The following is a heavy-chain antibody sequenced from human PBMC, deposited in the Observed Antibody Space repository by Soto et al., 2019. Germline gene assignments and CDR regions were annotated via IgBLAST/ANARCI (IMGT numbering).Heavy chain of an antibody. V-gene: IGHV3-23*01. CDR1: GFTFNNFA. J-gene: IGHJ5*02. CDR3: AQDWWVS. D-gene: IGHD2-15*01. Sequence: EVQLLDSGGDLVQPGGSLRLSFVASGFTFNNFALTWVRQAPGKGLEWVATIARNSAWAHYADSVKGRFTISRDNSLDTVSLHMNSLKPEDTAVYYGAQDWWVSWGQGTLVTVSS. CDR2: IARNSAWA.